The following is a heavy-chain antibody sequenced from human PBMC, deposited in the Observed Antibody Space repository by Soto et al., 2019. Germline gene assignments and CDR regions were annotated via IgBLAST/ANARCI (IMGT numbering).Heavy chain of an antibody. CDR1: GFTFSSYE. D-gene: IGHD6-13*01. CDR3: AREPRYSSSWYLFDY. J-gene: IGHJ4*02. V-gene: IGHV3-48*03. CDR2: ISSSGSTI. Sequence: LSLSCAASGFTFSSYEMNWVRQAPGKGLEWVSYISSSGSTIYYADSVKGRFTISRDNAKNSLYLQMNSLRAEDTAVYYCAREPRYSSSWYLFDYWGQGTLVTVSS.